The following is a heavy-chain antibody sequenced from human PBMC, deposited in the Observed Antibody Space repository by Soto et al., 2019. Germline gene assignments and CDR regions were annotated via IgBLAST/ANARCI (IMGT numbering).Heavy chain of an antibody. V-gene: IGHV1-69*13. CDR2: IIPIFGTA. CDR3: ASGIAVAGTYYYYGMDV. Sequence: ASVKVSCKASGGTFSSYAISWVRQAPGQGLEWMGGIIPIFGTANYAQKFQGRVTITADESTSTAYMELSSLRSEDTAVYYCASGIAVAGTYYYYGMDVWGQGTTVTVSS. CDR1: GGTFSSYA. J-gene: IGHJ6*02. D-gene: IGHD6-19*01.